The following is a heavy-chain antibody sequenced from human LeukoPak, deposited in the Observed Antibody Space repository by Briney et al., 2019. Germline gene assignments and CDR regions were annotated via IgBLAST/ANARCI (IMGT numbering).Heavy chain of an antibody. CDR1: GFTVSSNY. Sequence: GGSLRPSCAASGFTVSSNYMSWVRQAPGKGLEWVSVIYSGGSTYYADSVKGRFTISRDNSKNTLYLQMNSLRAEDTAVYYCARALTRSGYFDYWGQGTLVTVSS. J-gene: IGHJ4*02. CDR2: IYSGGST. D-gene: IGHD3-3*01. V-gene: IGHV3-66*01. CDR3: ARALTRSGYFDY.